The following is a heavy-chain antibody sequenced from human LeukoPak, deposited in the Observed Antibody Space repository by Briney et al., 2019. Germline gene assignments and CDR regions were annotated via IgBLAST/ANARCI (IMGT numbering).Heavy chain of an antibody. J-gene: IGHJ4*02. CDR3: ACVESSGSYYIDY. CDR2: IYHSGST. CDR1: GYSISSGYY. D-gene: IGHD3-10*01. V-gene: IGHV4-38-2*01. Sequence: SETLSLTCAVSGYSISSGYYWGWIRQPPGKGLEWIGSIYHSGSTYYNPSLKSRVTISVDTSKNQFSLKLSSVTAADTAVYYYACVESSGSYYIDYWGQGTLVTVSS.